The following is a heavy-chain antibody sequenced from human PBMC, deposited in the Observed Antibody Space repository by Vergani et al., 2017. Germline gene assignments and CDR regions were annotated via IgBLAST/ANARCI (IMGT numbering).Heavy chain of an antibody. Sequence: QVQLVQSGAELKKPGASVSVSCKGSSHTFQTYGISWVRQAPGKGLEWMAWIRPYTGHTIYAQKFQDRVTMTADTSTNTAYMELRILRSDDTAVYFCARVAPSNSEVTPTAFDVWGQGTMVTVSS. D-gene: IGHD1-1*01. CDR3: ARVAPSNSEVTPTAFDV. V-gene: IGHV1-18*01. CDR2: IRPYTGHT. J-gene: IGHJ3*01. CDR1: SHTFQTYG.